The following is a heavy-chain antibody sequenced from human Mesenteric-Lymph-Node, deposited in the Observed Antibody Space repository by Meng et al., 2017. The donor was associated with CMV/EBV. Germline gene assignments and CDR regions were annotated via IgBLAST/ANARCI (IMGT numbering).Heavy chain of an antibody. V-gene: IGHV3-30-3*01. Sequence: GESLKISCAASGFMFRTFAMHWVRQAPGRGLEWLAFESYDGSTQQYADSVKGRFTISRDNSKNTLFLQMNSLRAEDTAMYYCARVAAGAQYNWLDLWGQGTLVTVSS. J-gene: IGHJ5*02. CDR3: ARVAAGAQYNWLDL. D-gene: IGHD6-13*01. CDR2: ESYDGSTQ. CDR1: GFMFRTFA.